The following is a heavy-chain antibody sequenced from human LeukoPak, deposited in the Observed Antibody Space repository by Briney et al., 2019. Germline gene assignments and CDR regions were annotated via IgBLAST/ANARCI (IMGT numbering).Heavy chain of an antibody. J-gene: IGHJ5*02. CDR1: GFTFSSYG. CDR2: IRYDGSNK. Sequence: GGSLRLSCAASGFTFSSYGMHWVRQAPGKGLEWVAFIRYDGSNKYYADSVKGRFTISRDNSKNTLYLQMNSLRAEDTAVYYRAKVHSSRSYNWFDPWGQGTLVTVSS. CDR3: AKVHSSRSYNWFDP. V-gene: IGHV3-30*02. D-gene: IGHD6-13*01.